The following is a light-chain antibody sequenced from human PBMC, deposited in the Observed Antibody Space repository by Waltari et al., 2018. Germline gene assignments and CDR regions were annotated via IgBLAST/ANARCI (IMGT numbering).Light chain of an antibody. CDR3: QQYNNWRT. V-gene: IGKV3D-15*01. CDR2: GAS. Sequence: EVLMTQSPATLSVSPGERATLSCRASQIISRNLAWYQQKPGQAPRLLIYGASTRAPGIPDRFSGSGSGTEFTLSISGVQSEDFGVYYCQQYNNWRTFGQGTRLEI. J-gene: IGKJ2*01. CDR1: QIISRN.